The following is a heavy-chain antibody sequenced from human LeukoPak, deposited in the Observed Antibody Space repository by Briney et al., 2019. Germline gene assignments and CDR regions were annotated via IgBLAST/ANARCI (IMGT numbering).Heavy chain of an antibody. D-gene: IGHD4/OR15-4a*01. Sequence: SQTLSLTCAVSGGSISSGGYSWSWIRQPPGKGLEWIGYIYHSGSTHYNPSLKSRVTISVDTSKNQLSLNLSSVTAADTAVYYCARVRSYGGNYRHSFDIWGQGTMVTVSS. CDR2: IYHSGST. CDR3: ARVRSYGGNYRHSFDI. V-gene: IGHV4-30-2*01. CDR1: GGSISSGGYS. J-gene: IGHJ3*02.